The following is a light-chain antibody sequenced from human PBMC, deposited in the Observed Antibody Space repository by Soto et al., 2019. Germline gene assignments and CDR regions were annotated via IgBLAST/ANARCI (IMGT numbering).Light chain of an antibody. CDR1: QSVSSYY. Sequence: EIVLTQSPGTLSLSPGERATLSCRASQSVSSYYLAWYQQKPGQAPRLLIYAASSRATGIPDRFSGGGSGTDFTLTISILEHEDFAVYYCQHCGSSPWTFGQGTKVEIK. V-gene: IGKV3-20*01. CDR2: AAS. J-gene: IGKJ1*01. CDR3: QHCGSSPWT.